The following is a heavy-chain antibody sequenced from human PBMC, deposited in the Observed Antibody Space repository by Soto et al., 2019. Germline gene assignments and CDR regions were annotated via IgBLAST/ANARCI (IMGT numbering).Heavy chain of an antibody. J-gene: IGHJ3*02. CDR3: ATRAIFTGYSPYDAFDI. CDR1: GYTLTELS. V-gene: IGHV1-24*01. CDR2: FDPEDGET. D-gene: IGHD3-9*01. Sequence: GASVKVSCKVSGYTLTELSMHWVRQAPGKGLEWMGGFDPEDGETIYAQKFQGRVTMTEDTSTDTAYMELSSLRSEDTAVYYCATRAIFTGYSPYDAFDIWGQGTMVTVSS.